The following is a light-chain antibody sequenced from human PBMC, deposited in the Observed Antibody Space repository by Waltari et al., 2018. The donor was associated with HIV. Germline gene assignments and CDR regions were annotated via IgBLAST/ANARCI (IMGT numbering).Light chain of an antibody. CDR1: QGISNY. J-gene: IGKJ1*01. CDR2: AAS. CDR3: QQLDTYPRT. V-gene: IGKV1-9*01. Sequence: DIQLTQAPSFLSASVGETVTITCRASQGISNYLAWYQQKPVNAPKLLIFAASTLQTGVPSRFSGSGFGTEFTLTTSSLHPEAVATYSCQQLDTYPRTFGQVPNVAIK.